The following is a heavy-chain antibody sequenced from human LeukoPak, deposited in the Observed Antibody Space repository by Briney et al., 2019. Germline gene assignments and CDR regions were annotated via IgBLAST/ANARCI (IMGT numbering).Heavy chain of an antibody. J-gene: IGHJ6*04. CDR1: GFTVSSDS. CDR3: AELGITMIGGV. CDR2: IYSGGST. Sequence: GGSLRLSCTVSGFTVSSDSMSWVRQAPGKGLEWVSFIYSGGSTHYSDSVKGRFTISRDNSKNTLYLQMNSLRAEDTAVYYCAELGITMIGGVWGKGTTVAISS. D-gene: IGHD3-10*02. V-gene: IGHV3-53*01.